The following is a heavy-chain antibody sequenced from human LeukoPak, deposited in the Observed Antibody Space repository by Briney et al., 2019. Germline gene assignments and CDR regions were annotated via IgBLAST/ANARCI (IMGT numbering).Heavy chain of an antibody. CDR2: ISSNSDTI. V-gene: IGHV3-11*01. CDR3: ARDYDILAGYHHYFDY. CDR1: GFNFSDYY. J-gene: IGHJ4*02. D-gene: IGHD3-9*01. Sequence: GGSLRLSCVASGFNFSDYYMSWIRLTPGKGLEWISYISSNSDTIDYADSVRGRFTISRDNARKSLYLQMTSLRAEDTAVYYCARDYDILAGYHHYFDYWGQGTLVTVSS.